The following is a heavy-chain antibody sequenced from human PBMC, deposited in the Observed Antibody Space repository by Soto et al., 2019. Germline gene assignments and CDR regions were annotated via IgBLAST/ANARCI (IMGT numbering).Heavy chain of an antibody. J-gene: IGHJ6*03. Sequence: EVQLVESGGGLVKPGGSLRLSCAASGFTFSSYSMNWVRQAPGKGLEWVSSISISSSYIYYADSVKGRFTISRDNAKNSLYLQMNSLRAEDTAVYYCARNGYCSSTSCPYNYYYYYYMDVWGKGTTVTVSS. CDR1: GFTFSSYS. CDR3: ARNGYCSSTSCPYNYYYYYYMDV. D-gene: IGHD2-2*01. CDR2: ISISSSYI. V-gene: IGHV3-21*01.